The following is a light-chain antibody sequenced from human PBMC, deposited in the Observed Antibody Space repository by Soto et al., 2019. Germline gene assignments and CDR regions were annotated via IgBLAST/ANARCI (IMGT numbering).Light chain of an antibody. Sequence: DIQMTQSPSFLSASVGDRVTITCQASQDIRNSLTWYQQKPGTAPNLLIYDASSLESGVPSRFSGSGSGTEFTLTISSLQPDDVATYYCQQYNTYWTFGQGTKVDIK. CDR3: QQYNTYWT. J-gene: IGKJ1*01. CDR1: QDIRNS. CDR2: DAS. V-gene: IGKV1-5*01.